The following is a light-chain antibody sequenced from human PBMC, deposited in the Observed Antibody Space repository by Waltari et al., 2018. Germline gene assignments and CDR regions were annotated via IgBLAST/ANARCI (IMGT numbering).Light chain of an antibody. CDR2: EGN. CDR1: SSGVGTFNL. J-gene: IGLJ2*01. V-gene: IGLV2-23*03. CDR3: CSYAGGSTFVV. Sequence: QSALTQPASVSGSPGQSITMSCTGASSGVGTFNLVSWYQQHPGKAPKLIIYEGNERPSVVSTRFSGSKSGNTASLTISGLQAEDEAYYYCCSYAGGSTFVVFGGGTKLTVL.